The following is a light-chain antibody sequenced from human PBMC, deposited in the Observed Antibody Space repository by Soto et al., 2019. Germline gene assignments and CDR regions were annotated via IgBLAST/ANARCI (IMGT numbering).Light chain of an antibody. Sequence: EIVTTQSPATLSVSSGERATLSCRASQSVSSNLAWYQQKPGQAPRLLIYGASTRATGIPARFSGSGSGTEFTLTISSLQSEDFAVYYCQQYNNWPQTFGQGTNVDI. CDR1: QSVSSN. CDR2: GAS. CDR3: QQYNNWPQT. J-gene: IGKJ1*01. V-gene: IGKV3-15*01.